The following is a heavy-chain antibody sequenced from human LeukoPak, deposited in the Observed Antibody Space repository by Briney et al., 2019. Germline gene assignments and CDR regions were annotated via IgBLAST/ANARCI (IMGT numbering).Heavy chain of an antibody. V-gene: IGHV3-43*01. Sequence: GGSLRLSCAASGFTFDDYTMHWVRQAPGKGLEWVSLINRDSGSTYYADSVKGRFTISRDNSRNSLYLQMNSLRTVDTALYYCAKESAAMGPFYFDLWGRGTLVTVSS. D-gene: IGHD2-2*01. J-gene: IGHJ2*01. CDR3: AKESAAMGPFYFDL. CDR1: GFTFDDYT. CDR2: INRDSGST.